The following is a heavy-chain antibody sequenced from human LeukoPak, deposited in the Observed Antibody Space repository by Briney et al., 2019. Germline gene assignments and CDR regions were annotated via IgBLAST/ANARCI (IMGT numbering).Heavy chain of an antibody. V-gene: IGHV3-21*01. CDR3: ARDLGDSSSWGMDG. Sequence: GGSLRLSCAASGFTFSSYSMNWVRQAPGKGLEWVSSISSSSSYIYYADSVKGRFTISRDNAKNPLYLQMNSLRAEDTAVYYCARDLGDSSSWGMDGWGQGAKVTGSS. CDR1: GFTFSSYS. CDR2: ISSSSSYI. D-gene: IGHD6-6*01. J-gene: IGHJ6*01.